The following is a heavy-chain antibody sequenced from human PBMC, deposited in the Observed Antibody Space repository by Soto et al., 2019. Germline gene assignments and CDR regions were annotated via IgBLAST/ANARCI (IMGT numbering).Heavy chain of an antibody. J-gene: IGHJ3*01. CDR3: ARSREYSFGYKSPFDV. CDR2: IYPADSDT. V-gene: IGHV5-51*01. CDR1: GYSFTSYL. D-gene: IGHD5-18*01. Sequence: GESLKISCKGSGYSFTSYLIVWVRQMPGKGLECMGIIYPADSDTRYSPSFQGQVTISADKSISTAYLQWNSLKASDTAIYYCARSREYSFGYKSPFDVWGQGTTVTVSS.